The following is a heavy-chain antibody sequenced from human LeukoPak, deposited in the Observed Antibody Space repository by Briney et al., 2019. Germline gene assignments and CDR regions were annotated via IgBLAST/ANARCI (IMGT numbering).Heavy chain of an antibody. D-gene: IGHD5-18*01. CDR2: IYYSGST. V-gene: IGHV4-31*03. J-gene: IGHJ6*02. Sequence: PSQTLSLTCTVSGGSISSGGYYWSWIRQHPGKGLEWIGYIYYSGSTYYNPSLKSRVTISVDTSKNQFSLKLSSVTAADTAVYYCARDLAGQLWLPHGMDVWGQGTTVTVSS. CDR3: ARDLAGQLWLPHGMDV. CDR1: GGSISSGGYY.